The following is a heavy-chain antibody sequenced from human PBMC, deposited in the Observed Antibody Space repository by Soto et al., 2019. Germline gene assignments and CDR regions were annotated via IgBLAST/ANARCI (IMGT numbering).Heavy chain of an antibody. Sequence: LSLTCAVYGGPFSGYYWSWIRQPPGKGLEWIGEINHSGSTNYNPSLKSRVTISVDTSKNQFSLKLSSVTAADTAVYYCARGRGWMGYYYYGMDVWGQGTTVTVSS. J-gene: IGHJ6*02. V-gene: IGHV4-34*01. CDR1: GGPFSGYY. CDR3: ARGRGWMGYYYYGMDV. D-gene: IGHD5-12*01. CDR2: INHSGST.